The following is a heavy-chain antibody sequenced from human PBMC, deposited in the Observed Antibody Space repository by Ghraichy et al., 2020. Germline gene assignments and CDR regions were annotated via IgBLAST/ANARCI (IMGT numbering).Heavy chain of an antibody. J-gene: IGHJ4*02. D-gene: IGHD3-9*01. CDR1: GGSISSGGYS. CDR2: IYHSGST. CDR3: ASLLRYFDGRQQLVSYFDY. V-gene: IGHV4-30-2*01. Sequence: SETLSLTCAVSGGSISSGGYSWSWIRQPPGKGLEWIGYIYHSGSTYYNPSLKSRVTISVDRSKNQFSLKLSSVTAADTAVYYCASLLRYFDGRQQLVSYFDYWGQGTLVTVSS.